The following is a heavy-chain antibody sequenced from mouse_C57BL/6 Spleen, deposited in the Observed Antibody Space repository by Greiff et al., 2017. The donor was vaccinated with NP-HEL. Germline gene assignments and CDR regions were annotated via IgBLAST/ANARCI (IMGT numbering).Heavy chain of an antibody. CDR1: GFTFSSYA. CDR2: ISDGGSYT. CDR3: AQGPTVGDY. Sequence: EVKLMESGGGLVKPGGSLKLSCAASGFTFSSYAMSWVRQTPEKRLEWVATISDGGSYTYYPDNVKGRFTISRDHAKNNLYLQMSHLKSEDTAMYYCAQGPTVGDYWGQGTTLTVSS. J-gene: IGHJ2*01. D-gene: IGHD1-1*01. V-gene: IGHV5-4*03.